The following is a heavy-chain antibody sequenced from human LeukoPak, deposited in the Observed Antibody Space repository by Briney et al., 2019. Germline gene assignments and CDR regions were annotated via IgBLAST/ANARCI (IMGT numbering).Heavy chain of an antibody. V-gene: IGHV3-7*01. CDR3: AGESVAVPAYY. CDR1: RFSISSYW. CDR2: INQDGSEI. D-gene: IGHD3-22*01. J-gene: IGHJ4*02. Sequence: GGSLRLSCVGSRFSISSYWMSWVRQAPGKGLEWVANINQDGSEIYYLDSVKGRFTISRDNAKNSLYLQMHGLRVEDTAVYYCAGESVAVPAYYWGQGTLVTVSS.